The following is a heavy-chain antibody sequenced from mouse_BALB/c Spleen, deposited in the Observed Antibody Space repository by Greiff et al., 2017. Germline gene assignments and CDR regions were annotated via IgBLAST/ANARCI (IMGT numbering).Heavy chain of an antibody. CDR1: GYSITSGYS. Sequence: EVKLMESGPDLVKPSQSLSLTCTVTGYSITSGYSWHWIRQFPGNKLEWMGYIHYSGSTNYNPSLKSRISITRDTSKNKFFLQLNSVTTEDTATYYCASSYYDYDGGYAMDYWGQGTSVTVSS. D-gene: IGHD2-4*01. V-gene: IGHV3-1*02. CDR2: IHYSGST. J-gene: IGHJ4*01. CDR3: ASSYYDYDGGYAMDY.